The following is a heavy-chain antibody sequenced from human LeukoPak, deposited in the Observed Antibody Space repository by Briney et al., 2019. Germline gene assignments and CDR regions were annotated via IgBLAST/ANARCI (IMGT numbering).Heavy chain of an antibody. CDR1: GFTFSSYG. Sequence: VQPGGSLRLSCAASGFTFSSYGMSWVRQAPGKGLEWVSSISGSGGSSGSGGSTYYADSVKGRFTISRDNFRNTLSLQMNSLRAEDTAIYYCAKDLFGAMIVKSGGQGTLVTVSS. CDR2: SSGSGGST. CDR3: AKDLFGAMIVKS. V-gene: IGHV3-23*01. D-gene: IGHD3-22*01. J-gene: IGHJ4*02.